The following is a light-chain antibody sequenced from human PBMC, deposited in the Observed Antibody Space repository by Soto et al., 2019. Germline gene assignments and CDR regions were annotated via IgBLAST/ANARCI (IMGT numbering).Light chain of an antibody. CDR1: SDHRHYA. CDR2: VNSDGSH. CDR3: QTWGTGAHAI. J-gene: IGLJ2*01. Sequence: QPVLTQSPSASASLGDSVKLTCTLNSDHRHYAIAWHQLQPEKGPRYLMKVNSDGSHNKGDGIPDRFSGSSSGAERHLAISSLQSEDEGDYYCQTWGTGAHAIFGGGTKLTVL. V-gene: IGLV4-69*01.